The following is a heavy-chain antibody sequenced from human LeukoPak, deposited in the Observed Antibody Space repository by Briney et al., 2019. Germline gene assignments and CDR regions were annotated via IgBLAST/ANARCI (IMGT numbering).Heavy chain of an antibody. V-gene: IGHV3-30*04. CDR3: ARGSYSTVPELFDY. J-gene: IGHJ4*02. CDR1: GFTFSSYA. Sequence: GGSLRLSCAASGFTFSSYAMHWVRQAPGRGLEWVAVIPYDGSNKYYADSVKGRFTISRDNSKNTLYLQMNSLTAEDTAVYYCARGSYSTVPELFDYWGQGTLVTVSS. D-gene: IGHD4-11*01. CDR2: IPYDGSNK.